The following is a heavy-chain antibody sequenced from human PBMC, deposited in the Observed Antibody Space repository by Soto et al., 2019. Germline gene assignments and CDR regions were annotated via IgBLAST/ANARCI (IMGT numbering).Heavy chain of an antibody. CDR1: GYTFTSYG. D-gene: IGHD1-26*01. CDR3: GTKTPAAPVGPFYYYGMDV. J-gene: IGHJ6*02. V-gene: IGHV1-18*01. Sequence: ASVKVSCKASGYTFTSYGVSWVRQAPGQGLEWMGWISAYNGNTNYAQKLQGRVTMTTDTSTSTAYMELRSLRSDDTAVYYCGTKTPAAPVGPFYYYGMDVWGQGTTVTVSS. CDR2: ISAYNGNT.